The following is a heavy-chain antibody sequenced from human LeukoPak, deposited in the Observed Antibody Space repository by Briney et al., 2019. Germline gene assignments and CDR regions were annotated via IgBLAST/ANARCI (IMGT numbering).Heavy chain of an antibody. Sequence: PGGSLRLSCAASGFTFSGYWMSWVRQAPGKGLEWVSGINWNGGSTGYADSVKGRFTISRDNAKNSLYLQMNSLRAEDTALYYCARDTTMVRGVFFAFDIWGQGTMVTVSS. CDR3: ARDTTMVRGVFFAFDI. CDR1: GFTFSGYW. J-gene: IGHJ3*02. D-gene: IGHD3-10*01. CDR2: INWNGGST. V-gene: IGHV3-20*04.